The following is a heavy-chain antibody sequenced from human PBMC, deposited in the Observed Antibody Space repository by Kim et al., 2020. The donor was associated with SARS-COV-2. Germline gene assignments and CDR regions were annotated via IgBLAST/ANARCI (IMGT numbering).Heavy chain of an antibody. CDR3: VKGKWEVRNSNYFDS. J-gene: IGHJ4*01. CDR2: IRNNGDTT. D-gene: IGHD1-26*01. V-gene: IGHV3-64D*06. Sequence: GGSLRLSCSASGFTFSSYAMHWVRQAPGKGLEYVSVIRNNGDTTYYADSVKGRFTISRDNPKDMVYLQLTSLRPEDTAVYYCVKGKWEVRNSNYFDSWG. CDR1: GFTFSSYA.